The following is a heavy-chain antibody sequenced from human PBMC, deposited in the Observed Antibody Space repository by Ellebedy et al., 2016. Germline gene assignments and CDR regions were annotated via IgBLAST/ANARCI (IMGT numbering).Heavy chain of an antibody. J-gene: IGHJ5*02. CDR3: ARGVGGTSLNWFDP. Sequence: GESLKISXAASGFTFSSYAMHWVRQAPGKGLEWVAVISYDGSNKYYADSVKGRFTISRDNSKNTLYLQMNSLRGEDTAVYYCARGVGGTSLNWFDPWGQGTLVTVSS. V-gene: IGHV3-30*04. CDR1: GFTFSSYA. CDR2: ISYDGSNK. D-gene: IGHD3-16*01.